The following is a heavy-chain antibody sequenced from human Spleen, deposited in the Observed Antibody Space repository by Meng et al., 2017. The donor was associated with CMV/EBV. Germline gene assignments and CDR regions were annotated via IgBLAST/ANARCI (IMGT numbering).Heavy chain of an antibody. Sequence: GESLKISCAASGFTFSSFAMTWVRQAPGKGLEWVANIKQDGSKKYYVDSVKGRFAISRDNAKNTLYLQMNSLRAEDTAVYYCARDGNRGDYMIDYWGQGTLVTVSS. J-gene: IGHJ4*02. CDR3: ARDGNRGDYMIDY. CDR2: IKQDGSKK. CDR1: GFTFSSFA. V-gene: IGHV3-7*01. D-gene: IGHD4-11*01.